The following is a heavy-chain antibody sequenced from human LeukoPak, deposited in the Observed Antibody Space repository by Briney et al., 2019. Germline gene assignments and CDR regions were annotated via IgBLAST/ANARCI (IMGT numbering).Heavy chain of an antibody. V-gene: IGHV1-2*02. CDR1: GYTFTGYY. CDR2: INPNSGGT. J-gene: IGHJ6*02. D-gene: IGHD3-10*01. CDR3: ARSYGSGSYYNYYGMDV. Sequence: ASVKVSCKASGYTFTGYYMHWVRQAPGQGLEWMGWINPNSGGTNYAQKFQGRVTMTRDTSISTAYMELSRLRSDDTAVYYCARSYGSGSYYNYYGMDVWGQGTTVTVSS.